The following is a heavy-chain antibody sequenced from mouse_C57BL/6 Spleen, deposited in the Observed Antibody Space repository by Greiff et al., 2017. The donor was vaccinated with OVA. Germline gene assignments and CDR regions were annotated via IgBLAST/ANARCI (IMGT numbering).Heavy chain of an antibody. CDR1: GYTFTSYW. CDR3: ARFRDY. V-gene: IGHV1-55*01. J-gene: IGHJ2*01. Sequence: QVHVKQPGAELVKPGASVKMSCKASGYTFTSYWITWVKQRPGQGLEWIGDIYPGSGSTNYNEKFKSKATLTVDTSSSTAYMQLSSLTSEDSAVYYCARFRDYWGQGTTLTVSS. CDR2: IYPGSGST.